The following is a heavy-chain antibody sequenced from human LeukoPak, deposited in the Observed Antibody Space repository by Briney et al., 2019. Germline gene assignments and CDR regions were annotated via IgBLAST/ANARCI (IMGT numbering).Heavy chain of an antibody. CDR3: ARRVSYSSGWYVDY. Sequence: GGSLRLSCAASGFTFSSYAMHWVRQAPGKGLEWVAVISYDGSNKYYADSVKGRFTISRDNSKNTLYLQMNSLRAEDTAVYYCARRVSYSSGWYVDYWGQGTLVTVSS. CDR1: GFTFSSYA. D-gene: IGHD6-19*01. V-gene: IGHV3-30-3*01. J-gene: IGHJ4*02. CDR2: ISYDGSNK.